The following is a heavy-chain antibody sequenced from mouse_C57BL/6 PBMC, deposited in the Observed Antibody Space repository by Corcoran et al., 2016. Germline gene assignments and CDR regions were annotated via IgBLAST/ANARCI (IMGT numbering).Heavy chain of an antibody. CDR3: ARTESYGLRPCFAY. J-gene: IGHJ3*01. Sequence: QVQLQQSGAELVKPGASVKISCKASGYAFSSYWMNWVKQRPGKGLEWIGQIYPGDGDTNYNGKFKGKATLTADKSSSTAYMQLSSLTSEDSAVYFCARTESYGLRPCFAYRGQGTLVTVSA. CDR1: GYAFSSYW. D-gene: IGHD2-4*01. CDR2: IYPGDGDT. V-gene: IGHV1-80*01.